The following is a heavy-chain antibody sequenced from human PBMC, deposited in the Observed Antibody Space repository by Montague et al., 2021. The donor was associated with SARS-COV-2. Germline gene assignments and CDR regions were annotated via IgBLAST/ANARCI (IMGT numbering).Heavy chain of an antibody. D-gene: IGHD4-17*01. V-gene: IGHV4-39*01. Sequence: SETLSLTCTVSGDSVSSSYHYWVWLRQPPGKGLDWLGIDYYSGYTYSNPSGKGRVTISIYASKNQFSLKLNSLTATDTAIYHCARRRLREDYFDFWGQGTLLTVSS. CDR3: ARRRLREDYFDF. CDR2: DYYSGYT. J-gene: IGHJ4*02. CDR1: GDSVSSSYHY.